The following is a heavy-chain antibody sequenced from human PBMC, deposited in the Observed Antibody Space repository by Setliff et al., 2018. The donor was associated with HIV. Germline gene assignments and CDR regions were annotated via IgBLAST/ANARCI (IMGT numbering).Heavy chain of an antibody. CDR1: GYTVTSYG. Sequence: ASVKVSCKASGYTVTSYGMNWVRQAPGQGPEWMGWINAYNSNTNYAQKLQGRVTMTTDRSTSTAYMELRSLRADDTAVYYCARGAEWGRYIFGSFDIWGQGTMVTVSS. J-gene: IGHJ3*02. CDR2: INAYNSNT. D-gene: IGHD1-26*01. CDR3: ARGAEWGRYIFGSFDI. V-gene: IGHV1-18*01.